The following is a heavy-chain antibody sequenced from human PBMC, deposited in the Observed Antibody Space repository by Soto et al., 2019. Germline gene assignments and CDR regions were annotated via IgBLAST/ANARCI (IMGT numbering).Heavy chain of an antibody. CDR3: ARYPRLDC. Sequence: PSETLSLSCTVSGCSISSGDYYWSWIRQPPGKGLEWIGYIYYSGSTYYNPSLKSRVTISVDTSKNQFSLQLSSVTAADTAVYFCARYPRLDCWGQGTLVTVS. CDR2: IYYSGST. V-gene: IGHV4-30-4*01. J-gene: IGHJ4*02. CDR1: GCSISSGDYY.